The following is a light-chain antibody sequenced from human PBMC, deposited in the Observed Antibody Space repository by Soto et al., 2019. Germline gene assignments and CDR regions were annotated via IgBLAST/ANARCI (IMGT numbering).Light chain of an antibody. CDR2: EVS. CDR1: SSDVGGYNY. J-gene: IGLJ1*01. CDR3: SSYGSTSTHHV. Sequence: QSALTQPASVSGSPGQSITISCTGTSSDVGGYNYVSWYQPHPGKAPKLMIYEVSNRPSGVSTRFSGSKSANTASLTISRLQSEDQADYFCSSYGSTSTHHVFGTGTKLT. V-gene: IGLV2-14*01.